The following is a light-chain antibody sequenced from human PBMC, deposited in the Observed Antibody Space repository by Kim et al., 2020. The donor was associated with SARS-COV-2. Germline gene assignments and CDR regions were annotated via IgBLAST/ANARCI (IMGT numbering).Light chain of an antibody. CDR3: QQYNNWPPPYT. Sequence: SPGERAPLSCRASQSVSSNLAWYQQKPGQAPRLLISGASTRATGVPARFSGSGSGTEFTLTISSLQYEDFAVYYCQQYNNWPPPYTFGQGTKLEI. V-gene: IGKV3-15*01. CDR2: GAS. CDR1: QSVSSN. J-gene: IGKJ2*01.